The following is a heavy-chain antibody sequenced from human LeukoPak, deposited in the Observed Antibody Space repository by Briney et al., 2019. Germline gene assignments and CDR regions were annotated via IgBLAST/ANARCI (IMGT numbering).Heavy chain of an antibody. D-gene: IGHD3-16*02. J-gene: IGHJ6*02. CDR1: GYTFTGYY. Sequence: ASVKVSCKASGYTFTGYYMHWVRQAPGQGLEWMGWINPNSGATNYAQKFQGRVTMTRDKSISTAYMELSRLRSDDTAVYYCARGGSIMLTFGGVIVHGMDVWGQGTTVTVSS. CDR2: INPNSGAT. V-gene: IGHV1-2*02. CDR3: ARGGSIMLTFGGVIVHGMDV.